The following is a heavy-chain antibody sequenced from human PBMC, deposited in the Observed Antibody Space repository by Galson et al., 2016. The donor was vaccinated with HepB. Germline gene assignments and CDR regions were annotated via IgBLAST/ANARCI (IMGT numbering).Heavy chain of an antibody. CDR3: ARGGDGYNFPYYFDY. V-gene: IGHV4-59*01. D-gene: IGHD5-24*01. CDR2: IYNTGNT. CDR1: GDSITRYY. J-gene: IGHJ4*02. Sequence: SETLSLTCIVSGDSITRYYWGWIRQPTGKGLEWIGHIYNTGNTNYNPSLKSRVTISIDSSKNQFSLNLSSVTAADTAVYYCARGGDGYNFPYYFDYWGQGTLVTVSS.